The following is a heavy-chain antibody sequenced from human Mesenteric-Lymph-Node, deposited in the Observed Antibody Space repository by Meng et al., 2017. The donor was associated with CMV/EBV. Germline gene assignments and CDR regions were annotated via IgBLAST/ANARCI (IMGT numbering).Heavy chain of an antibody. CDR3: AKVFGVKTLTGLFDYYGFDA. J-gene: IGHJ6*02. CDR1: GFRFSRYG. CDR2: IMLDGSRE. D-gene: IGHD3-10*02. Sequence: GESLKISCAASGFRFSRYGMNWVRQAPGRGLDWVAFIMLDGSREEYVDSVKGRFRISRDNSGDTVHLQMDSLRPEDTAVYYCAKVFGVKTLTGLFDYYGFDAWGQGTTVTVSS. V-gene: IGHV3-30*02.